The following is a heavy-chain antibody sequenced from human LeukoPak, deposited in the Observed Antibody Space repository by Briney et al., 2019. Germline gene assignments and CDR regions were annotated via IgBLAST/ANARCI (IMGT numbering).Heavy chain of an antibody. Sequence: SVKVSCKASGGTFSSYAISWVRQAPGQGLEWMGGIIPIFGTANYAQKFQGRVTITTDESTSTAYMELSSLRSEDTAVYYCARDRVDDYVWGSYRYRTRSFDYWGQGTLVTVSS. D-gene: IGHD3-16*02. CDR2: IIPIFGTA. CDR3: ARDRVDDYVWGSYRYRTRSFDY. J-gene: IGHJ4*02. CDR1: GGTFSSYA. V-gene: IGHV1-69*05.